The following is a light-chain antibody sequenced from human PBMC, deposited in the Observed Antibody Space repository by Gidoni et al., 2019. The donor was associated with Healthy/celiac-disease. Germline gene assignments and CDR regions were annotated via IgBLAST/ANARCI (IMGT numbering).Light chain of an antibody. CDR2: GAS. CDR1: QSVNSN. Sequence: EIVMTQSPATLSVSPGERATLSCRASQSVNSNLAWYQQKPGQAPRRLIYGASTRATGIPARFSGSGSVTEFTLTISSLQSEDLAVYYCQQYNNWPLLTFGGGTKVEIK. V-gene: IGKV3-15*01. J-gene: IGKJ4*01. CDR3: QQYNNWPLLT.